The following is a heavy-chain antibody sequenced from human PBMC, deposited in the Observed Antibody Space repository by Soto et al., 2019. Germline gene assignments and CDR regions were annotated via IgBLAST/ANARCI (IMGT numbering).Heavy chain of an antibody. CDR1: GGSFSGYY. V-gene: IGHV4-34*01. J-gene: IGHJ5*02. CDR3: ARVLRYFDWLLVHRWFDP. CDR2: INHSGST. D-gene: IGHD3-9*01. Sequence: PSETLSLTCAVYGGSFSGYYWSWIRQPPGKGLEWIGEINHSGSTNYNPSLKSRVTISVDTSKNQFSLKLSPVTAADTAVYYCARVLRYFDWLLVHRWFDPWGQGTLVTVSS.